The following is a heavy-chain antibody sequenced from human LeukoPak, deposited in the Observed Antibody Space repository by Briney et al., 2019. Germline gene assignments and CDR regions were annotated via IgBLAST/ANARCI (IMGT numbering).Heavy chain of an antibody. CDR1: GGSISTTKW. Sequence: SETLSLTCNVSGGSISTTKWWSWVRQPPGKGLEWIGEIYHSGTTNYNLSLKSRVTISVDKSKNQFSLKLSSMTAADTAVYYCASLGYTSGSDYWGQGTLVTVSS. CDR3: ASLGYTSGSDY. V-gene: IGHV4-4*02. J-gene: IGHJ4*02. D-gene: IGHD6-19*01. CDR2: IYHSGTT.